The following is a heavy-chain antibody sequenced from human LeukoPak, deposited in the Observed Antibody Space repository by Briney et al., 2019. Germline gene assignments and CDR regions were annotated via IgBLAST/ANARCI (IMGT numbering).Heavy chain of an antibody. D-gene: IGHD2-21*02. V-gene: IGHV1-18*01. J-gene: IGHJ4*02. CDR3: ARVEDIVVVTAIPRFDY. CDR2: ISAYNGNT. CDR1: GYTFTSYG. Sequence: ASVKVSCKASGYTFTSYGISWVRQAPGQGLEWMGWISAYNGNTNYAQKLQGRVTMTTDTSTSTAYMELRSLRSDDTAVYYCARVEDIVVVTAIPRFDYWGQGTLVTVSS.